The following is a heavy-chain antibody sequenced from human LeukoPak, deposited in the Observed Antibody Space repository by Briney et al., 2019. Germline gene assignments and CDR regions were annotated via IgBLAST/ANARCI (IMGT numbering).Heavy chain of an antibody. CDR2: IYYSGST. Sequence: SETLSLTCTVSGGSISSYYWSWIPQPPGKGLGWIGYIYYSGSTNYNPSLKSRVTISVDTSKNQFSLKLSSVTAADTAVYYCAREVNSSGDFDYWGQGTLVTVSS. J-gene: IGHJ4*02. D-gene: IGHD6-25*01. CDR1: GGSISSYY. CDR3: AREVNSSGDFDY. V-gene: IGHV4-59*01.